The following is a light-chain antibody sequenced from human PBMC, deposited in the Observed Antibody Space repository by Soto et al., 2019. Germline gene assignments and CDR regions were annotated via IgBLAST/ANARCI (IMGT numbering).Light chain of an antibody. V-gene: IGKV1-27*01. CDR2: AAS. Sequence: DIQMTQSPSSLSASVGDRVTITCRASQGISNYIAWYQQKPGKAPKLLIYAASTLQSGVPSRFSGSGSGTDFTLTINSPQPEAVATYSCQKYSSVPLFGPGTKVDIK. CDR3: QKYSSVPL. J-gene: IGKJ3*01. CDR1: QGISNY.